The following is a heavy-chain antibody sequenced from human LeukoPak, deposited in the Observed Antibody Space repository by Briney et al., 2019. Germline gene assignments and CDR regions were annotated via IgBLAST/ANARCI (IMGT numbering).Heavy chain of an antibody. CDR1: GGSFSGYY. Sequence: PSETLSLTCAVYGGSFSGYYWSWIRQPPGKGLEWIGEINHSGSTNYNPSLKSRVTISVDTSKNQFSLKLSSVTAADTAVYYCARCAWDDGDSSSWYVDYWGQGTLVTVSS. CDR2: INHSGST. CDR3: ARCAWDDGDSSSWYVDY. V-gene: IGHV4-34*01. D-gene: IGHD6-13*01. J-gene: IGHJ4*02.